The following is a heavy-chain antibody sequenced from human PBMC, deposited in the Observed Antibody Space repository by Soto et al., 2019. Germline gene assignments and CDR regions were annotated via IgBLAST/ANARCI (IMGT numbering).Heavy chain of an antibody. J-gene: IGHJ4*02. CDR3: TRRASSSFYHFDF. CDR2: IDPSDSYV. D-gene: IGHD2-2*01. CDR1: GYSFTAYW. V-gene: IGHV5-10-1*01. Sequence: GESLKISCQASGYSFTAYWITWVRQMAGKGLEWMATIDPSDSYVDYSPSFRGHVTFSVDRSITTVYLQWNRLKASDSAMYFCTRRASSSFYHFDFWGQGALVTVSS.